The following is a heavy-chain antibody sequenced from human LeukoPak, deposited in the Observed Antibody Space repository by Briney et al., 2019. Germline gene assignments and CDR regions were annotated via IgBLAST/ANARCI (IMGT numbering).Heavy chain of an antibody. CDR3: ARGKYYDFWSGYFYYYYGMDV. CDR2: MNPNSGNT. D-gene: IGHD3-3*01. CDR1: GYTFTSYD. V-gene: IGHV1-8*01. J-gene: IGHJ6*02. Sequence: ASVKVSCKASGYTFTSYDINWVRQATGQGLDWMGWMNPNSGNTGYAQKFQGRVTMTRNTSISTAYMELSSLRSEDTAVYYCARGKYYDFWSGYFYYYYGMDVWGQGTTVTVSS.